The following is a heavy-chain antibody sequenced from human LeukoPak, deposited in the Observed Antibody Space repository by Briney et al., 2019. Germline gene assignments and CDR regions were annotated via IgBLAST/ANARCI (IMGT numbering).Heavy chain of an antibody. CDR2: MSYDTKNK. CDR3: ARDGDTAIRGVNFDF. D-gene: IGHD3-10*01. V-gene: IGHV3-30*01. J-gene: IGHJ4*02. Sequence: MSYDTKNKYYADSVMGRFTISRDSSKNTLYLQMNSLRLEDTAVYYCARDGDTAIRGVNFDFWGQGTLVTVSS.